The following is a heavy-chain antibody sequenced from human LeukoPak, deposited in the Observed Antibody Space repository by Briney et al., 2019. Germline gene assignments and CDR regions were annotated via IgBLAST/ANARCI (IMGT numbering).Heavy chain of an antibody. CDR1: GGSISSGSYY. Sequence: TSETLSLTCTVSGGSISSGSYYWSWIRQPAGKGLEWIGRIYHSGNTNYNPSLKSRVTISIDTSKNQFSLKLSSVTAADTAVYYCARVLAVTGTPFDYWGQGTLVTVSS. V-gene: IGHV4-61*02. CDR2: IYHSGNT. D-gene: IGHD6-19*01. J-gene: IGHJ4*02. CDR3: ARVLAVTGTPFDY.